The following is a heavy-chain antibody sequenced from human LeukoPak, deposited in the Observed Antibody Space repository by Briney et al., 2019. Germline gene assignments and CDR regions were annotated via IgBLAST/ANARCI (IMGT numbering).Heavy chain of an antibody. D-gene: IGHD1-1*01. J-gene: IGHJ4*02. CDR3: ARDGGTGTTPFDY. V-gene: IGHV1-46*01. CDR2: INPSGDST. Sequence: GASVKVSCKASEYTFTGYYMHWVRQAPGQVLEWVGIINPSGDSTSYAQKLQGRVTMTRDTSTSTVYMELSSLRSEDTAVYYCARDGGTGTTPFDYWGQGTLVTVSS. CDR1: EYTFTGYY.